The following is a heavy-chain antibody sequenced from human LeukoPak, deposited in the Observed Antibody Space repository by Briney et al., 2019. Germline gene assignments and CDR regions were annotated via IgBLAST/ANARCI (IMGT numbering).Heavy chain of an antibody. CDR3: ARRDRSGWYDFDY. D-gene: IGHD6-19*01. CDR1: GYSFTTYW. CDR2: IDPSDSYT. Sequence: GESLKISCKGSGYSFTTYWISWVRQVPGKGLEWMGRIDPSDSYTKYSPSFQGHVTISAGKSISTAYLQWSSLKASDTAMYYCARRDRSGWYDFDYWGQGTLVTVSS. V-gene: IGHV5-10-1*01. J-gene: IGHJ4*02.